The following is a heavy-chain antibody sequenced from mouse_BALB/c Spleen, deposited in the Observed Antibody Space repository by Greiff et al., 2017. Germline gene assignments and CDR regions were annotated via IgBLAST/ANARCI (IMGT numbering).Heavy chain of an antibody. V-gene: IGHV5-15*02. CDR3: AREGAYYGNLMDY. D-gene: IGHD2-10*01. J-gene: IGHJ4*01. Sequence: EVMLVESGGGLVQPGGSRKLSCAASGFTFSDYGMAWVRQAPGKGPEWVAFISNLAYSIYYADTVTGRFTISRENAKNTLYLEMSSLRSEDTAMYYCAREGAYYGNLMDYWGQGTSVTVSS. CDR2: ISNLAYSI. CDR1: GFTFSDYG.